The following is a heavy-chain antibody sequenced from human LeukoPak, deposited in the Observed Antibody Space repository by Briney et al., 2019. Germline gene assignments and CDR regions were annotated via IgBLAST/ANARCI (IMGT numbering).Heavy chain of an antibody. V-gene: IGHV1-2*04. Sequence: GASVKVSCKASGYTFTSYGISWVRQAPGQGLEWMGWINPNSGGTNYAQKFQGWVTMTRDTSISTAYMELSRLRSDDTAVYYCARGSLRSSNNPLYWFDPWGQGTLVTVSS. J-gene: IGHJ5*02. CDR1: GYTFTSYG. D-gene: IGHD6-13*01. CDR3: ARGSLRSSNNPLYWFDP. CDR2: INPNSGGT.